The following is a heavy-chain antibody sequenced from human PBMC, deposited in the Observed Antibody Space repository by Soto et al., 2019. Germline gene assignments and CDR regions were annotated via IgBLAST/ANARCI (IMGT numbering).Heavy chain of an antibody. CDR1: GGSISRYY. D-gene: IGHD5-12*01. CDR3: ASTRDGFVDY. V-gene: IGHV4-59*01. J-gene: IGHJ4*02. CDR2: IYYSGST. Sequence: SETLSLTCTVSGGSISRYYWSWIRQPPGKGLEWIGYIYYSGSTNYNPSLKSRVTISVDTSKNQFSLKLSSVTAADTAVYYCASTRDGFVDYWGQGTLVTVSS.